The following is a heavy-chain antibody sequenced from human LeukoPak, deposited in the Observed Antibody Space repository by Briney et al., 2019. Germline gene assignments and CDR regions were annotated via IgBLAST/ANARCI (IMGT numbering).Heavy chain of an antibody. CDR2: INPGGSSI. CDR3: ARDFLDYSSAEKRYFDY. Sequence: SGRSLRLSCAASGSTFSSYWMHWVRQVPGKGLVWVARINPGGSSITYADSVKGRFTISRDNAKNTLYLQMDSLRAEDTGVYYCARDFLDYSSAEKRYFDYWGQGTLVTVSS. CDR1: GSTFSSYW. D-gene: IGHD6-19*01. J-gene: IGHJ4*02. V-gene: IGHV3-74*01.